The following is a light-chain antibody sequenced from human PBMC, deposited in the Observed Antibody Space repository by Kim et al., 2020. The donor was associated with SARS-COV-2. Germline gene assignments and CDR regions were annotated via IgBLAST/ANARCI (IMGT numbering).Light chain of an antibody. CDR2: GTS. J-gene: IGKJ2*01. V-gene: IGKV3-20*01. CDR1: QSVAANR. CDR3: QQYDRPPFT. Sequence: LSPGERATLSCRASQSVAANRLAWFQQKPGQAPRLLIYGTSSRATGIPDRFSASESGTDFTLTISRLEPEDFAVYFCQQYDRPPFTFGQGTKLEI.